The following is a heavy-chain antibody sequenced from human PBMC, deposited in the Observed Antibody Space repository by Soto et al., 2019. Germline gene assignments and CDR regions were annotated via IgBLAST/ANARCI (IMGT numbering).Heavy chain of an antibody. J-gene: IGHJ3*02. D-gene: IGHD5-12*01. Sequence: GASVKVSCTASGYTFTSYGISWVRQAPGQGLEWMGWISANNGNTNYAQKLQGRVTITTETSTSTAYMELSGLRYEDTAFYYCARDYEYQILEFAALDIWGQGTMVTVSS. CDR1: GYTFTSYG. CDR2: ISANNGNT. CDR3: ARDYEYQILEFAALDI. V-gene: IGHV1-18*01.